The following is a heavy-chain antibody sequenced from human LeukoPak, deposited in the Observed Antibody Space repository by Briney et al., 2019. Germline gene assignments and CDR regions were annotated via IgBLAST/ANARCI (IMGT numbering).Heavy chain of an antibody. CDR1: GFTFDDYA. Sequence: GRSLRLSCAASGFTFDDYAMHWVRQAPGKGLEWVSGISWNSGSIGYADSVKGRFTISRDNAKNSLYLQMNSLRAEDMALYYCAKDVGLYYDSSGLDYWGRGTLVTVSS. CDR3: AKDVGLYYDSSGLDY. CDR2: ISWNSGSI. J-gene: IGHJ4*02. D-gene: IGHD3-22*01. V-gene: IGHV3-9*03.